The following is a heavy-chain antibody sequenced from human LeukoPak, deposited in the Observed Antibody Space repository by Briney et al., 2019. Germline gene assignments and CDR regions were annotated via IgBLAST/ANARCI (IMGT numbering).Heavy chain of an antibody. Sequence: PSETLSLTCTVSGYSISSAYYWGWIRQPPGKGLEWIGTIYHSGSTYYNPSLKSRVTISVDTSRSQFSLELSSVTAADTALYYCARSYGDPYYFDYWGQGTLLTVSS. CDR3: ARSYGDPYYFDY. D-gene: IGHD4-17*01. CDR1: GYSISSAYY. J-gene: IGHJ4*02. CDR2: IYHSGST. V-gene: IGHV4-38-2*02.